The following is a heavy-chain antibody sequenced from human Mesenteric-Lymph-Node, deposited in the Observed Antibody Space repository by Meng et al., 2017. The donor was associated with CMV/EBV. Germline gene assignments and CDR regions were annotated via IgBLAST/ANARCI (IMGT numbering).Heavy chain of an antibody. CDR3: ARYSSSWYVDY. V-gene: IGHV1-3*04. D-gene: IGHD6-13*01. J-gene: IGHJ4*02. CDR2: INTGNGNT. Sequence: SCKASGYAFTNYPMHWVRQAPGQRLEWMGWINTGNGNTRYSQKCQGRVTITRDTSASTAYMELSSLTSEDTAVYYCARYSSSWYVDYWGQGTLVTVSS. CDR1: GYAFTNYP.